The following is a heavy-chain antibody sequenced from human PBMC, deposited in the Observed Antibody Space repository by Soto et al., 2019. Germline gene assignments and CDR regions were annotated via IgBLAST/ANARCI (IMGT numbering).Heavy chain of an antibody. V-gene: IGHV1-18*01. CDR2: ISAYNGNT. Sequence: QVQLVQSGAEVKKPGASVKVSCKASGYTFTNYGISWVRQAPGQGLEWMGWISAYNGNTNHAQKLQGRVTMTIDTSTSTAYMGLRSLRSDDTAVYYWARGVGSGSYYNQYDWFDPWGQGTLVTVSS. J-gene: IGHJ5*02. D-gene: IGHD3-10*01. CDR1: GYTFTNYG. CDR3: ARGVGSGSYYNQYDWFDP.